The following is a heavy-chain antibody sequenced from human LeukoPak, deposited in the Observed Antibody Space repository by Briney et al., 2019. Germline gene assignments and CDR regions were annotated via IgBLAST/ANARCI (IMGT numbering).Heavy chain of an antibody. CDR3: ARVGVTAATADY. CDR1: GYTFTSYY. Sequence: ASVKVSCKASGYTFTSYYMHWVRQAPGQGLEWMGLINPTGGSTGYAQKFQGRVTMTRDMSTSTVYMELSSLRSEDTAVYFCARVGVTAATADYWGQGTLVTVSS. J-gene: IGHJ4*02. CDR2: INPTGGST. D-gene: IGHD6-25*01. V-gene: IGHV1-46*01.